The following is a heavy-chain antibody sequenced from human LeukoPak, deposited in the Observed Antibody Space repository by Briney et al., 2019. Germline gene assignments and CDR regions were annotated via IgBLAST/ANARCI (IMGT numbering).Heavy chain of an antibody. D-gene: IGHD6-13*01. CDR3: ARAAAGLRDAFDI. CDR1: GGSISSYY. CDR2: IYYSGST. Sequence: PSETLSLTCTVSGGSISSYYWSWIRQPPGKGLEWIGYIYYSGSTNYNPSLKSRVTISVDTSKNQFSLKLSSVTAADTAVYYCARAAAGLRDAFDIWGQGTMVTVSS. V-gene: IGHV4-59*01. J-gene: IGHJ3*02.